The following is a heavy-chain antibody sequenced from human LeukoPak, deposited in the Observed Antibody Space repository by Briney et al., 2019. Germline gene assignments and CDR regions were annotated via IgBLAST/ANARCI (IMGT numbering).Heavy chain of an antibody. Sequence: PSETLSLTCAVSGCTISSSDYTWGCHPPPPGKGLDSVVYSYHSGSTDDNPALKSRVTISVDRSKNQLSLKLSSVTAADTAVYYCARDGTYGDYGGVAFDIWGQGTMVTVSS. D-gene: IGHD4-17*01. CDR1: GCTISSSDYT. V-gene: IGHV4-30-2*01. J-gene: IGHJ3*02. CDR2: SYHSGST. CDR3: ARDGTYGDYGGVAFDI.